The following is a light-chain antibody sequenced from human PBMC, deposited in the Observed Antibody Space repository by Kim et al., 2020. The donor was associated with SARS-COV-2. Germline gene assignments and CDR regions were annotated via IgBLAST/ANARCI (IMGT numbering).Light chain of an antibody. CDR2: AAS. Sequence: ASVGDRVTITCRASQAIANYLAWFQQKPGKPPKSLIYAASSLQSGVPSKFSGRGSGTNFSLTISSLQPEDFATYYCQQYDNYPRTFGQGTRVEIK. CDR1: QAIANY. V-gene: IGKV1-16*02. CDR3: QQYDNYPRT. J-gene: IGKJ1*01.